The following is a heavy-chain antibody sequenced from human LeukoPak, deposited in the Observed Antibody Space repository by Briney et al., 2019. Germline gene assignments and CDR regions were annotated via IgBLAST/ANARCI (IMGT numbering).Heavy chain of an antibody. CDR3: ARGKEISGWYNLYYYYYYMDV. CDR1: GYTLTELS. CDR2: FDPEDGET. D-gene: IGHD6-19*01. J-gene: IGHJ6*03. V-gene: IGHV1-24*01. Sequence: ASVKVSCKVSGYTLTELSMHWVRQAPGKGLEWMGGFDPEDGETIYAQKFQGRVTITRNTSISTAYMELSSLRSEDTAVYYCARGKEISGWYNLYYYYYYMDVWGKGTTVTVSS.